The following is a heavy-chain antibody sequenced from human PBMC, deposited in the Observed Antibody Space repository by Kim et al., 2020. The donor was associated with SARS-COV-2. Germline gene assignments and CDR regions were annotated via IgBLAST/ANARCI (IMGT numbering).Heavy chain of an antibody. J-gene: IGHJ6*01. CDR1: RFRFTDYG. CDR3: ARDNCSSAACCGSYYYY. Sequence: GGSLRLSCAASRFRFTDYGMHWVRQAPGKGLEWVAFISYDGNNKYYVASVKGRFTISRDNLRHSVYLQMNSLRDDDTSVYYCARDNCSSAACCGSYYYY. CDR2: ISYDGNNK. D-gene: IGHD2-2*01. V-gene: IGHV3-30*03.